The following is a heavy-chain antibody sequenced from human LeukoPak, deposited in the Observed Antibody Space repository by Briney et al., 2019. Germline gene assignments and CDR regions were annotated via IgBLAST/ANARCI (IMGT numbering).Heavy chain of an antibody. D-gene: IGHD3-3*01. CDR1: GFTFSSYS. CDR2: ISSSSSYI. V-gene: IGHV3-21*01. J-gene: IGHJ6*02. CDR3: ARSSYSGFWSGYYDPDNYYYYYGMDV. Sequence: GGSLRLSCAASGFTFSSYSMNWVRQAPGKGLEWVSSISSSSSYIYYADSVKGRFTISRDNAKNSLYLQMNSLRAEDTAVYYCARSSYSGFWSGYYDPDNYYYYYGMDVWGQGTTVTVSS.